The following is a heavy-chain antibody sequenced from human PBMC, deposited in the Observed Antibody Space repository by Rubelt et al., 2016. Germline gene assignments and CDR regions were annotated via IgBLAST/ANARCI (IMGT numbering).Heavy chain of an antibody. CDR2: ISYDGSNK. D-gene: IGHD2-2*01. Sequence: QVQLVESGGGVVQPGRSLRLSCAASGFTFSSYAMHWVRQAPGKGLEWVAVISYDGSNKYYADSVKRRLTSPRDNAKNTLYLQMNSLRAGDAAVYYCAREIAPADLDWGQGTLVTVSS. J-gene: IGHJ4*02. CDR1: GFTFSSYA. CDR3: AREIAPADLD. V-gene: IGHV3-30*04.